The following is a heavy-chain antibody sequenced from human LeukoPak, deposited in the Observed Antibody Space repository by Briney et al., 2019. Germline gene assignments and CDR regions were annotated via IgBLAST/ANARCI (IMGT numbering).Heavy chain of an antibody. CDR1: GFTFSSYG. J-gene: IGHJ4*02. CDR3: ARDRAVAGLLDY. D-gene: IGHD6-19*01. V-gene: IGHV3-30*03. CDR2: ISDDGSNK. Sequence: GSLRLSCAASGFTFSSYGMSWVRQAPGKGLEWVAVISDDGSNKYYQDSVRGRFTISRDNSKNTVYLQMNSLRAEDTAVYYCARDRAVAGLLDYWGQGTLVTVSS.